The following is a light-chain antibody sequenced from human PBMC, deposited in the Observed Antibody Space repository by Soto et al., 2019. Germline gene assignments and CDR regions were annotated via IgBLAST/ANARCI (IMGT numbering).Light chain of an antibody. V-gene: IGKV2-28*01. J-gene: IGKJ1*01. CDR3: MQALQTPPT. CDR2: LGS. CDR1: QSLLHSNGYNY. Sequence: DIVMTQSPLSLPVTPGEPASISCRSSQSLLHSNGYNYLDWYLQKPGQSPQLLIYLGSNRASGVPDRFSGSGSGTDFTLKISRVEAEDVGVYYCMQALQTPPTFGQGTKADIK.